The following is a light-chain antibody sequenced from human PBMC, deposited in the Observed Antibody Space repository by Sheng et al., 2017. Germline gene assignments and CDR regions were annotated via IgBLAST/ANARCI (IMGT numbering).Light chain of an antibody. J-gene: IGKJ2*03. CDR3: QQYVTSRYS. CDR1: QSVYNNY. CDR2: GVS. Sequence: EIVLTQSPGTLSLSPGERATLSCRASQSVYNNYLAWYQQKPGQAPRLLIYGVSSRATGIPDRFSGSGSGTDFTLTISRLEPEDFAVYYCQQYVTSRYSFGQGTKLEIK. V-gene: IGKV3-20*01.